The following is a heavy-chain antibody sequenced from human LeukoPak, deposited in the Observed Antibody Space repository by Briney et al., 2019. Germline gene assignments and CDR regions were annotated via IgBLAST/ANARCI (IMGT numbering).Heavy chain of an antibody. Sequence: ASVKVSCKASGYTFTGYYMHWVRQAPGQGLEWMGWINPNSGGTNYAQKFQGRVTMTRETSISTAYMELSRLRSDDTAVYYCARISSSTSLDSYNWFDPWGQGTLVTVSS. D-gene: IGHD2-2*01. V-gene: IGHV1-2*02. CDR2: INPNSGGT. CDR3: ARISSSTSLDSYNWFDP. CDR1: GYTFTGYY. J-gene: IGHJ5*02.